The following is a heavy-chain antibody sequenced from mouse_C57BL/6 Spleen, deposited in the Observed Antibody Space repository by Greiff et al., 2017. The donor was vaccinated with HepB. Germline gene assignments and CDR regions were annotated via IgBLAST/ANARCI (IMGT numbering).Heavy chain of an antibody. CDR2: IYPGDGDT. J-gene: IGHJ4*01. CDR1: GYAFSSYW. Sequence: VQLQQSGAELVKPGASVKISCKASGYAFSSYWMNWVKQRPGKGLEWIGQIYPGDGDTNYNGKFKGKATLTADKSSSTAYMQLSSLTSEDSAVSFCARSDYSNLYAMDYWGQGTSVTVSS. CDR3: ARSDYSNLYAMDY. V-gene: IGHV1-80*01. D-gene: IGHD2-5*01.